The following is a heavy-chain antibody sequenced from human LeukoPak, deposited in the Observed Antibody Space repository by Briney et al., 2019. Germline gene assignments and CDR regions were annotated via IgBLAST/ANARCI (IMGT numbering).Heavy chain of an antibody. CDR2: ISGSGGST. V-gene: IGHV3-23*01. D-gene: IGHD6-13*01. CDR1: GFTFSSYA. CDR3: AKDSGFAIAAVPIDY. J-gene: IGHJ4*02. Sequence: PGGSLRLSCAASGFTFSSYAMSWVRQAPGKGLEWASAISGSGGSTYYADSVKGRFTISRDNSKNTLYLQMNSLRAEDTAVYYCAKDSGFAIAAVPIDYWGQGTLVTVSS.